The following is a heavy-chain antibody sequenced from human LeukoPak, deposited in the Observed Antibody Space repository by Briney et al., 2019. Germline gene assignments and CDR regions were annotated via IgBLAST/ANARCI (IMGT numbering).Heavy chain of an antibody. CDR1: GYSFTSYW. J-gene: IGHJ5*02. CDR2: IHPSDSDT. CDR3: ARPYDSGDT. V-gene: IGHV5-51*01. Sequence: GESLKISCKASGYSFTSYWIGWVRQMPGKGLEWMGIIHPSDSDTRYSPSFQGQVPISADKSITTAYLQWSSLKASDTAMYYCARPYDSGDTWGQGTLVTVSS. D-gene: IGHD4-17*01.